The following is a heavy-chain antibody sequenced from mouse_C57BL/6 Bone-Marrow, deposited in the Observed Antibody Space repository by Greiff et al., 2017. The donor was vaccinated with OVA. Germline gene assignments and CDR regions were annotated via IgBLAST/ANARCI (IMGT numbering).Heavy chain of an antibody. D-gene: IGHD4-1*01. CDR3: ARQNWDAY. Sequence: EVMLVESGGGLVQPGGSLKLSCAASGFTFSDYYMYWVRQTPEKRLEWVAYISNGGGSTYYPATVKGRFTISRDNAKNTLYLQMSRMKAEDTAMYYCARQNWDAYWGQGTLVTVSA. CDR1: GFTFSDYY. V-gene: IGHV5-12*01. J-gene: IGHJ3*01. CDR2: ISNGGGST.